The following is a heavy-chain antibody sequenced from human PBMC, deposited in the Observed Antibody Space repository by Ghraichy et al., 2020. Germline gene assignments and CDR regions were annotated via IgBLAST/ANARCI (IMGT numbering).Heavy chain of an antibody. D-gene: IGHD3-22*01. Sequence: SLRLSCVTSGFTFSYYGMHWVRQAPGKGLKWVAAIQSDGSRTYYEDSVKGRFTIARDKARNTVSLQMNSLSAEDTAVYYCARDADTSGHSSHFDYWGQRTLVTVSS. CDR3: ARDADTSGHSSHFDY. V-gene: IGHV3-33*05. J-gene: IGHJ4*02. CDR1: GFTFSYYG. CDR2: IQSDGSRT.